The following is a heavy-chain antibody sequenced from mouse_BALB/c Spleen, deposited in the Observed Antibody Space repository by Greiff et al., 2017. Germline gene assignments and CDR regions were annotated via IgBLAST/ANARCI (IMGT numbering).Heavy chain of an antibody. J-gene: IGHJ3*01. V-gene: IGHV1-66*01. CDR2: IFPGSGNT. Sequence: QVQLQQSGPELVKPGASVKISCKASGYSFTSYYIHWVKQRPGQGLEWIGWIFPGSGNTKYNEKFKGKATLTADTSSSTAYMQLSSLTSEDSAVYFCARSDRSSWFAYWGQGTLVTVSA. CDR1: GYSFTSYY. D-gene: IGHD2-14*01. CDR3: ARSDRSSWFAY.